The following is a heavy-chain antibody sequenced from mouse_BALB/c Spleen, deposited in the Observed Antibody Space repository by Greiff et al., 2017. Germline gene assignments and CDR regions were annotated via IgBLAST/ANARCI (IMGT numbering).Heavy chain of an antibody. CDR3: ARLGDGYYFAWFAY. Sequence: EVQLVESGGGLVQPGGSLKLSCAASGFTFSSYTMSWVRQTPEKRLEWVAYISNGGGSTYYPDTVKGRFTISRDNAKNTLYLQMSSLKSEDTAMYYCARLGDGYYFAWFAYWGQGTLVTVSA. CDR1: GFTFSSYT. CDR2: ISNGGGST. D-gene: IGHD2-3*01. J-gene: IGHJ3*01. V-gene: IGHV5-12-2*01.